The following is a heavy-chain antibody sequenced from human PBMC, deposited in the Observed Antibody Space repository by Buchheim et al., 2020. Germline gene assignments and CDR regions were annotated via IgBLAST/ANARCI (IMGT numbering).Heavy chain of an antibody. D-gene: IGHD6-13*01. CDR1: GGSISSYY. J-gene: IGHJ2*01. CDR3: ARDRGYSSSWFNWYFDL. CDR2: IYYSWST. Sequence: QVQLQESGPGLVKPSQTLSLTCTVSGGSISSYYWSWIRQPPGKGLEWIGYIYYSWSTTYNPSLKSRVTISVDTSKNQFSLKLRSVTAADTAVYYCARDRGYSSSWFNWYFDLWGRGTL. V-gene: IGHV4-59*01.